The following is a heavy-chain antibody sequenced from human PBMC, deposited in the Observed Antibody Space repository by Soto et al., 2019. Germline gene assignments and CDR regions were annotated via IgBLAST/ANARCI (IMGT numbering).Heavy chain of an antibody. CDR3: ARVLRGIVVVPAADRLPPGYGMDV. Sequence: SETLSLTCAVYGGSFSGYYWSWIRQPPGKRLEWIGEINHSGSTNYNPSLKSRVTISVDTSKNQFSLKLSSVTAAATAVYYCARVLRGIVVVPAADRLPPGYGMDVWGQGTTVTVSS. CDR2: INHSGST. D-gene: IGHD2-2*01. J-gene: IGHJ6*02. V-gene: IGHV4-34*01. CDR1: GGSFSGYY.